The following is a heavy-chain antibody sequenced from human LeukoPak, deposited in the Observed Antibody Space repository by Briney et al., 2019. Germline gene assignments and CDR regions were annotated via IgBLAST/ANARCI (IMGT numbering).Heavy chain of an antibody. D-gene: IGHD2-2*01. CDR1: GFTFSSYG. J-gene: IGHJ6*03. Sequence: GRSLRLSCAASGFTFSSYGMHWVRQAPGKGLEWVAVIWYDGSSKYYADSVKGRFTISRDNSKNTLYLQMNSLRAEDTAVYYCATSQGGVPAARSYYYYMDVWGKGTTVTVSS. V-gene: IGHV3-33*01. CDR2: IWYDGSSK. CDR3: ATSQGGVPAARSYYYYMDV.